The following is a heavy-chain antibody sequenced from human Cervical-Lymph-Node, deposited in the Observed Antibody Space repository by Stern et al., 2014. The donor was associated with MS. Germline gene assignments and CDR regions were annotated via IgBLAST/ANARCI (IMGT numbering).Heavy chain of an antibody. D-gene: IGHD2-21*02. J-gene: IGHJ2*01. CDR3: ARGVTYCGGDCYGWYFDL. Sequence: EDQMVESGGGLVQPGGSLRLPCAASGFTFSSYAMHWVRQAPGKGLEYVSVISSNGGSTYYANSVKGRFTISRDNSKNTLYLHMGSLRVEDMAVYYCARGVTYCGGDCYGWYFDLWGRGTLVTVSS. CDR1: GFTFSSYA. V-gene: IGHV3-64*01. CDR2: ISSNGGST.